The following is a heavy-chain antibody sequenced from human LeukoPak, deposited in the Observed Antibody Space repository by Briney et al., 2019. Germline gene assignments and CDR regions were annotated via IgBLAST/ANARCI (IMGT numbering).Heavy chain of an antibody. CDR3: TRLSGGNSDSYYYGLDV. D-gene: IGHD4-23*01. J-gene: IGHJ6*02. Sequence: PGGSLKLSCAASGFTFSGSAIHWVRQASGKGLEWVARIKTKAESYATAYVASVKGRFTISRDDSKNTAYLRMDSLKTEDTAMYYCTRLSGGNSDSYYYGLDVWGQGTTVTVSS. CDR1: GFTFSGSA. V-gene: IGHV3-73*01. CDR2: IKTKAESYAT.